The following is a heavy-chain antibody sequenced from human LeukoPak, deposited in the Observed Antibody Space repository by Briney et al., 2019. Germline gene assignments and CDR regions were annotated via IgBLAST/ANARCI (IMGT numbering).Heavy chain of an antibody. D-gene: IGHD7-27*01. V-gene: IGHV3-11*01. Sequence: GGSLRLSCAASGFPFSNFYMGWIRQAPGKGLEWVSYISSSATTIYYTDSVKGRFTISRDNAKSSLYLQMNNLRAEDTAVYYCARDRWGKYYFDYWGLGTPVTVSS. CDR3: ARDRWGKYYFDY. J-gene: IGHJ4*02. CDR1: GFPFSNFY. CDR2: ISSSATTI.